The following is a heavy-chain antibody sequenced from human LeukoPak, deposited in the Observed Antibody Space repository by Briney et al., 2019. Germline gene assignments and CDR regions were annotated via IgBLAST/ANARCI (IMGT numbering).Heavy chain of an antibody. CDR1: GYTFTSYG. CDR2: ISAYNGNT. D-gene: IGHD6-6*01. V-gene: IGHV1-18*01. J-gene: IGHJ5*02. CDR3: ARGVRSFDSSSSNWFDP. Sequence: GASVKVSCKASGYTFTSYGISCVRQAPGQGLEWMGWISAYNGNTNYAQKLQGRVTMTTDTSTSTAYMELSSLRSEDTAVYYCARGVRSFDSSSSNWFDPWGQGTLVAVSS.